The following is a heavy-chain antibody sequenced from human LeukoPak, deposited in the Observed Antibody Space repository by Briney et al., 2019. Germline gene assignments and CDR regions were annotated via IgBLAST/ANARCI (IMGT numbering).Heavy chain of an antibody. D-gene: IGHD2-2*01. CDR2: IIPIFGTA. J-gene: IGHJ3*02. Sequence: SVKVSCKASGGTFSSYAISWVRQAPRQGLEWMGGIIPIFGTANYAQKFQGRVTITADESTSTAYMELSSLRSEDTAVYYCARIAVPYCSSTSCYEGAFDIWGQGTMVTVSS. CDR1: GGTFSSYA. CDR3: ARIAVPYCSSTSCYEGAFDI. V-gene: IGHV1-69*13.